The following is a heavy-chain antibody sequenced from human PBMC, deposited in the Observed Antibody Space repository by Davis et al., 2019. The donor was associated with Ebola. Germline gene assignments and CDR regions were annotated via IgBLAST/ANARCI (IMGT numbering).Heavy chain of an antibody. CDR3: ARALNWNYAFDI. D-gene: IGHD1-20*01. CDR1: GYTFTRHG. CDR2: ISAYNGNT. J-gene: IGHJ3*02. Sequence: ASVKVSCKASGYTFTRHGITWVRQAPGQGLEWMGWISAYNGNTNYAQKLQGRVTMTTDTSTSTAYMELRSLRSDDTAVYYCARALNWNYAFDIWGQGTMVTVSS. V-gene: IGHV1-18*04.